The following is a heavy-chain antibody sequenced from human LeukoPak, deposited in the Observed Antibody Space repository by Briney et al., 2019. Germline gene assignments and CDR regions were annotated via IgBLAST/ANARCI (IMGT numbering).Heavy chain of an antibody. CDR2: IVVGSGNT. D-gene: IGHD3-22*01. CDR3: AAEAAYYYDSRDAFDV. Sequence: GASVKVSCKASGFTFTGSAVQWVRQARGQRLEWIGWIVVGSGNTNYAQKFQERVTITRDMSTSLVYMELSSLRSEDTAVYYCAAEAAYYYDSRDAFDVWGQGTMVTVSS. CDR1: GFTFTGSA. J-gene: IGHJ3*01. V-gene: IGHV1-58*01.